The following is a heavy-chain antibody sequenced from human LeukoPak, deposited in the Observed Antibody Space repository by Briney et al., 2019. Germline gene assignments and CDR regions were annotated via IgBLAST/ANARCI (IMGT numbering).Heavy chain of an antibody. Sequence: SETLSLTCTVSGGSMTGHYWSWLRQPPGKGLEWTGHIFYTGITNYGPSLKGRVTFLVDTSKNQFSLRVNSVTAADTAVYYCARLTRLVPVGTTYYHSLDVWGQGSTVTVSS. CDR2: IFYTGIT. J-gene: IGHJ6*02. CDR3: ARLTRLVPVGTTYYHSLDV. D-gene: IGHD2-2*01. CDR1: GGSMTGHY. V-gene: IGHV4-59*08.